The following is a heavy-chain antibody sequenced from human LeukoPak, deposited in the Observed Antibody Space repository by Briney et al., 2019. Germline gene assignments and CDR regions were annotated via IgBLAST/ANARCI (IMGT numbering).Heavy chain of an antibody. Sequence: GASVKVSFKASGGTFSSYAISWVRQAPGQGLEWMGGIIPIFGTANYAQKFQGRVTITADESTSTAYMELSSLRSEDTAVYYCARGPKTDIVVVPAAIDYYYYGMDVWGQGTTVTVSS. CDR3: ARGPKTDIVVVPAAIDYYYYGMDV. J-gene: IGHJ6*02. CDR2: IIPIFGTA. V-gene: IGHV1-69*01. D-gene: IGHD2-2*01. CDR1: GGTFSSYA.